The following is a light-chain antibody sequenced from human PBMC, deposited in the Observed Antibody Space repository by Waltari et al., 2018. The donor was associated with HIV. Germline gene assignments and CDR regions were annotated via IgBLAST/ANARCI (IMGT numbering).Light chain of an antibody. CDR3: SSYTSSRIVV. J-gene: IGLJ2*01. CDR2: EVS. CDR1: SSDVGAYNY. Sequence: QSALTQPASVSGSPGQSITISCTGTSSDVGAYNYVSWYQQNPGKAPKLMIYEVSNRPSGVSNRFSGSKSGNTASLTISGLQAEDGADYYCSSYTSSRIVVFGGGTKLTVL. V-gene: IGLV2-14*01.